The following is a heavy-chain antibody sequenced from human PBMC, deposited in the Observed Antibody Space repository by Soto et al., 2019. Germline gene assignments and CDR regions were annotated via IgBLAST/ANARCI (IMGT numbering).Heavy chain of an antibody. D-gene: IGHD1-1*01. CDR2: MNPNSGNT. V-gene: IGHV1-8*01. Sequence: ASVKVSCKASGYTFTSYDINWVRQATGQGLEWMGWMNPNSGNTGYAQKFQGRVTMTRNTSISTAYMELSSLRSEDTAVYYCATRGTVSGTFYYWGQGTLVTVSS. CDR3: ATRGTVSGTFYY. J-gene: IGHJ4*02. CDR1: GYTFTSYD.